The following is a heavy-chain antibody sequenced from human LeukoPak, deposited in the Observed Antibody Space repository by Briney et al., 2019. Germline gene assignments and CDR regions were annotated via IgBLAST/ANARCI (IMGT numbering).Heavy chain of an antibody. D-gene: IGHD5-18*01. Sequence: SETLSLTCAVYGGSFSGYYWSWIRQPPGKGLEWIGEINHSGSTNYNPSLKSRVTISVDTSKNQFSLKLSSVTAADTAVYYCARGKAYSLRRVGAFDIWGQGTMVSVSS. J-gene: IGHJ3*02. CDR1: GGSFSGYY. CDR3: ARGKAYSLRRVGAFDI. V-gene: IGHV4-34*01. CDR2: INHSGST.